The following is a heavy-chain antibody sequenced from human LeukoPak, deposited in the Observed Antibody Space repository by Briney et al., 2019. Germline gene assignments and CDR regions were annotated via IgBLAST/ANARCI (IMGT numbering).Heavy chain of an antibody. Sequence: SETLSLTCTVSGGSVSSGSYYWSWIRQPPGKGLEWIGYIYYSGSTNYNPSLKSRVTISVDTSKNQFSLKLSSVTAADTAVYYCARDHGIAAAGYYYYYGMDVWGQGTTVTVS. D-gene: IGHD6-25*01. CDR1: GGSVSSGSYY. CDR2: IYYSGST. J-gene: IGHJ6*02. V-gene: IGHV4-61*01. CDR3: ARDHGIAAAGYYYYYGMDV.